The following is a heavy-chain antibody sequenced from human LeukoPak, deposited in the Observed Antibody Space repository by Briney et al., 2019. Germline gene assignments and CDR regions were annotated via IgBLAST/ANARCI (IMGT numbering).Heavy chain of an antibody. CDR3: TTDGIYGDYDAY. CDR1: GFTFSSYA. CDR2: IKSKTDGGTT. J-gene: IGHJ4*02. Sequence: KLWGSLRLSCVVSGFTFSSYAMSWVRQAPGKGLEWVGRIKSKTDGGTTDYAAPVKGRFTISRDDSKNTLYLQMNSLKTEDTAVYYCTTDGIYGDYDAYWGQGTLVTVSS. D-gene: IGHD4-17*01. V-gene: IGHV3-15*01.